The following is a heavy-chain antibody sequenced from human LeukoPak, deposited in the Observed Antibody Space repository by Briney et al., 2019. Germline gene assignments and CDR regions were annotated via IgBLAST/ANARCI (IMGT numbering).Heavy chain of an antibody. J-gene: IGHJ3*02. CDR3: ARDRVKLGIKVGVAFDI. CDR1: GDSVSSNSAA. D-gene: IGHD7-27*01. Sequence: SQTLSLTCAISGDSVSSNSAAWNWIRQSPSRGLEWLGRTYYRSKWYNDYAVSVKSRITINPDTSKNQFSLQLNSVTPEDTAVYYCARDRVKLGIKVGVAFDIWGQGTMVTVSS. V-gene: IGHV6-1*01. CDR2: TYYRSKWYN.